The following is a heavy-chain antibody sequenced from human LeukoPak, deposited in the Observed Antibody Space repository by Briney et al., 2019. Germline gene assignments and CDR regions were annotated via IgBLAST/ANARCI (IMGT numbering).Heavy chain of an antibody. CDR2: IIPIFGTA. D-gene: IGHD2-15*01. V-gene: IGHV1-69*01. Sequence: ASVKVSCKASGGTFISYAISWVRQAPGQGLEWMGGIIPIFGTANYAQKFQGRVTITADESTSTAYMELSSLRSEDTAVYYCARDDNQGYCSGGSCYSSLSQYGMDVWGKGTTVTVSS. CDR1: GGTFISYA. CDR3: ARDDNQGYCSGGSCYSSLSQYGMDV. J-gene: IGHJ6*04.